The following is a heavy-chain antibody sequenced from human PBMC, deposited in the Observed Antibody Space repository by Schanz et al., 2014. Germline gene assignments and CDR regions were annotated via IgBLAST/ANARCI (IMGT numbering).Heavy chain of an antibody. Sequence: QLQLQESGPGLVKPSETLSLTCTVSGGSISSSSYYWGWIRQPPGKGLEWIGSIYYSGSTYYNPSLKSRVTISVDTSKNQFSLKLSSVPAADTAVYYCARHSGYYYYYGMDVWGQGTTVTVSS. CDR3: ARHSGYYYYYGMDV. CDR2: IYYSGST. J-gene: IGHJ6*02. CDR1: GGSISSSSYY. V-gene: IGHV4-39*01.